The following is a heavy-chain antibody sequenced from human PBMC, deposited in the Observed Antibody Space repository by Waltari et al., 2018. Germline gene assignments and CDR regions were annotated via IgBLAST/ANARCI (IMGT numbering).Heavy chain of an antibody. CDR1: RFTFSSYA. Sequence: EVQLLESGGGLVQPGGSLRLSCAASRFTFSSYAMSWVRQAPGKGLEWVSAISGSGGSTYYADSVKGRFTISRDNSKNTLYLQMNSLRAEDTAVYYCAKDRGVAGSHDYWGQGTLVTVSS. CDR2: ISGSGGST. D-gene: IGHD6-19*01. J-gene: IGHJ4*02. CDR3: AKDRGVAGSHDY. V-gene: IGHV3-23*01.